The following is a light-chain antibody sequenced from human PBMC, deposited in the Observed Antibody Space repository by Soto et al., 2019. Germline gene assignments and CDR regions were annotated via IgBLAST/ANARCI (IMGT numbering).Light chain of an antibody. V-gene: IGKV1-9*01. J-gene: IGKJ1*01. CDR1: QGISSY. CDR3: QQRYNWPPWT. Sequence: DIQMTQSPSSLSAYVGDRVTITCRASQGISSYFAWYQQKPGKAPKLLIYGASTLQSGVPSRFSGSGSGTDFTLTISSLQPEDFAVYFCQQRYNWPPWTFGQGTKVDIK. CDR2: GAS.